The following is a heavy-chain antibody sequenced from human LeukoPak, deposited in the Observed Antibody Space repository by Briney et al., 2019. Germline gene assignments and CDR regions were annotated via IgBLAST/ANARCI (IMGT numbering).Heavy chain of an antibody. CDR3: ARTGHGSGSYWGRGKRWDFDY. V-gene: IGHV4-59*08. Sequence: SETLSLTCTVSGGSISSYYWSWIRQPPGKGLEWIGYIYYSGSTNYNPSLKSRVTIPVDTSKNQFSLKLSSVTAADTAVYYCARTGHGSGSYWGRGKRWDFDYWGQGTLVTVSS. J-gene: IGHJ4*02. CDR1: GGSISSYY. CDR2: IYYSGST. D-gene: IGHD3-10*01.